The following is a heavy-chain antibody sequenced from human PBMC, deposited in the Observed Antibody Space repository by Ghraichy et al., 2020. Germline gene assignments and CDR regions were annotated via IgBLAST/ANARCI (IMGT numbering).Heavy chain of an antibody. J-gene: IGHJ6*02. V-gene: IGHV1-69*04. Sequence: SVKVSCKTGRAHFRTPVTSWVREGPGQGQKKLGRIIPILGLPIYAQKFRGRVTITADKSTSIAYMELNSLRSDDTAVYYCARGRLVVVSPYGLDVWGQGTTVTVSS. CDR2: IIPILGLP. CDR1: RAHFRTPV. CDR3: ARGRLVVVSPYGLDV. D-gene: IGHD2-15*01.